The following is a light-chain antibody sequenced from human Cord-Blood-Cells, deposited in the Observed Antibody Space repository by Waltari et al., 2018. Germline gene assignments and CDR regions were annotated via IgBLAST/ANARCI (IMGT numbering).Light chain of an antibody. Sequence: QPVLTQPPSASASLGASVTLTCTRSSGYSNYKVDWYQQRPGTGPRFVMRVGTGGIVGSKGDGIPDRFSVLGSGLNRYLTIKNIQEEDESDYHCGADHGSGSNFVYVFGTGTKVTVL. CDR1: SGYSNYK. J-gene: IGLJ1*01. V-gene: IGLV9-49*01. CDR2: VGTGGIVG. CDR3: GADHGSGSNFVYV.